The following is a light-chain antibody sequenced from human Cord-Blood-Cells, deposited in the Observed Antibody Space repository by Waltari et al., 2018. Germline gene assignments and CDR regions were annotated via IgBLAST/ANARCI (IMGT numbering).Light chain of an antibody. J-gene: IGKJ3*01. V-gene: IGKV4-1*01. CDR3: QKYYSTPLT. CDR1: ESVLYSSNNKNY. Sequence: DSVMKQSRECLAVSQRARATITGKSSESVLYSSNNKNYLDWYQQKPGQPPKLLIYWASTRESAVPDRVSGSGSGTDFTLTIISLQAEDVAVYYCQKYYSTPLTFGPGTKVDIK. CDR2: WAS.